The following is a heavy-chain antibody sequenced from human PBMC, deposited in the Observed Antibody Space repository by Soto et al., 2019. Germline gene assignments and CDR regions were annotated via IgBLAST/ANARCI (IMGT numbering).Heavy chain of an antibody. D-gene: IGHD1-26*01. CDR3: VRFELPVNKGDY. V-gene: IGHV4-39*01. Sequence: SETLSLTCTVSGGSISSSSYYWGWIRQPPGKGLEWIGSIYYSGSTYYNPSLKSRVTISVDTSKNQFSLKLSSVTAADTAVYYCVRFELPVNKGDYWGQGTLVTVSS. CDR1: GGSISSSSYY. J-gene: IGHJ4*02. CDR2: IYYSGST.